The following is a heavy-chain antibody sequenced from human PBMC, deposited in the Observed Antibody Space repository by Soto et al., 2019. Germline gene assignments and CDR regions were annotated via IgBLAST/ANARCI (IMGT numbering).Heavy chain of an antibody. CDR2: IKSKTDGGTT. V-gene: IGHV3-15*01. Sequence: GGSLRLSCAASGFTFSSYWMHWVRQAPGKGMEWVGRIKSKTDGGTTDYAAPVKGRFTISRDDSKNTLYLQMNSLKTEDTAVYYCTTDNCSSTSCYVPPYYYYYYGMDVWGQGTTVTVS. CDR3: TTDNCSSTSCYVPPYYYYYYGMDV. J-gene: IGHJ6*02. CDR1: GFTFSSYW. D-gene: IGHD2-2*01.